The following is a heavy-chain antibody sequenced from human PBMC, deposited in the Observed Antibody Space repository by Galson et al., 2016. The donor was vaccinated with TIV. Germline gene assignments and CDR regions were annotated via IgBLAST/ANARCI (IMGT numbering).Heavy chain of an antibody. CDR3: AKEENSGYYPNDAFDF. CDR1: GFTFSSYN. J-gene: IGHJ3*01. CDR2: IAYDRSYK. D-gene: IGHD3-3*01. V-gene: IGHV3-30*18. Sequence: SLRLSCAASGFTFSSYNMHWVRQAPGKGLEWVAVIAYDRSYKHYAGSVKGRFIVSRDNSKTTLDLQMNSLGAEDTALYYCAKEENSGYYPNDAFDFWGQGTMVTVS.